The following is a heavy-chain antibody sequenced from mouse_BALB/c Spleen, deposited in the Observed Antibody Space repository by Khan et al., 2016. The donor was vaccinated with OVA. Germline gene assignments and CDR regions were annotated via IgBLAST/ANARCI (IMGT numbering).Heavy chain of an antibody. CDR1: GFSLTNYG. Sequence: VQLQESGPGLVAPSQSLSITCTISGFSLTNYGVHWVRQPPGKGLEWLVVIWSDGSTTYNSALKSRLTISKDNSESQVFLKINSLQTDDTAMYFCARQPYYHYNIMDYWGQGTSVTVSS. V-gene: IGHV2-6-1*01. D-gene: IGHD2-10*01. CDR3: ARQPYYHYNIMDY. J-gene: IGHJ4*01. CDR2: IWSDGST.